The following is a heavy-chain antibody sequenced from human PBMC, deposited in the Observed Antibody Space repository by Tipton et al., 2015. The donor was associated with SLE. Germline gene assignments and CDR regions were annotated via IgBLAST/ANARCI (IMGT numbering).Heavy chain of an antibody. CDR1: GGSISSGSYY. V-gene: IGHV4-61*02. Sequence: GLVKPSQTLSLTCTVSGGSISSGSYYWSWIRQPAGKGLEWIGRIYTSGSTNYNPSLKSRVTISVDTSKNQFSLKLSSVTAADTAVYYCARDGYTHFLDYWGQGTLVTVSS. CDR2: IYTSGST. CDR3: ARDGYTHFLDY. J-gene: IGHJ4*02. D-gene: IGHD5-18*01.